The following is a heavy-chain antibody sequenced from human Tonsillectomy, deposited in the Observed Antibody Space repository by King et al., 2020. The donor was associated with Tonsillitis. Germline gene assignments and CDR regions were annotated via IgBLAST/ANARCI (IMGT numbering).Heavy chain of an antibody. CDR1: GFTFGNYA. Sequence: VQLVESGGGVVQPGTSLRLSCAASGFTFGNYAMHWVRQAPGKGLEWVALIAYDASYENYADSVKGRFTISRDNSKNTLYLEMNRLRFEDKVVYYCAKDVIDVSDWFFDLWGRGTLVTVSS. CDR2: IAYDASYE. V-gene: IGHV3-30*18. CDR3: AKDVIDVSDWFFDL. D-gene: IGHD3-10*01. J-gene: IGHJ2*01.